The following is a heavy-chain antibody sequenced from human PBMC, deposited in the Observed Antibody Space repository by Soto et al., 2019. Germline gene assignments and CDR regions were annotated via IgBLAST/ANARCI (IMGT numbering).Heavy chain of an antibody. V-gene: IGHV3-23*01. Sequence: PGGSLRLSCAASGFTFSSYAMSWVRQAPGKGPEWVSAISGSSGSTYYADSVKGRFTISRDNSKNTLYLQMNSLRAEDTAVYYCAKNGFTMIDVGAFDIWGQGTMVTVSS. CDR1: GFTFSSYA. D-gene: IGHD3-22*01. J-gene: IGHJ3*02. CDR3: AKNGFTMIDVGAFDI. CDR2: ISGSSGST.